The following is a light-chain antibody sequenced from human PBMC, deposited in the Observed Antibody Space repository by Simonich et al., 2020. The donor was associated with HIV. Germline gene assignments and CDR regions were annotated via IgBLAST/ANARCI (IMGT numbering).Light chain of an antibody. Sequence: EIVMTQSPATLSVSPGERATLSCRASQSVSSNLVWYQQKPGQGPRLLISGASTRATGIPARFSGSWSGTEFTLTISSMQSEDFAVYYCQQYNSWPTFGGGTKVEIK. J-gene: IGKJ4*01. CDR2: GAS. CDR1: QSVSSN. CDR3: QQYNSWPT. V-gene: IGKV3-15*01.